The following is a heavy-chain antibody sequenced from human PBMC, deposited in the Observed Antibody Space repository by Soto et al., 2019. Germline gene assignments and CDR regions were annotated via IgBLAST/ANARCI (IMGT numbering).Heavy chain of an antibody. V-gene: IGHV3-21*01. CDR2: ISSSSSYI. CDR3: AGTPPVFGQRVPDVSVSYIYYYYMDV. CDR1: GFTFSSYS. J-gene: IGHJ6*03. Sequence: GGSLRLSCAASGFTFSSYSMNWVRQAPGKGLEWVSSISSSSSYIYYADSVKGRFTISRDNAKNSLYLQMNSLRAEDTAVYYCAGTPPVFGQRVPDVSVSYIYYYYMDVWGKGTTVTVSS. D-gene: IGHD3-10*01.